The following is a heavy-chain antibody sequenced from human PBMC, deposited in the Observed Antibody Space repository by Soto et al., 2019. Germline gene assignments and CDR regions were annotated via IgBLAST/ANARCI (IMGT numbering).Heavy chain of an antibody. CDR1: GFTFSSYW. J-gene: IGHJ4*02. D-gene: IGHD2-15*01. Sequence: EVQLVESGGGLVQPGGSLRLSCAASGFTFSSYWMHWVRQAPGKGLVWVSRINSDGSSTTYADSVRGRFTISRDNAKNTLYLQMNSLRAEDTAVYYCARVYCSGCSCYHLVYWGQGTLVTVSS. CDR2: INSDGSST. V-gene: IGHV3-74*01. CDR3: ARVYCSGCSCYHLVY.